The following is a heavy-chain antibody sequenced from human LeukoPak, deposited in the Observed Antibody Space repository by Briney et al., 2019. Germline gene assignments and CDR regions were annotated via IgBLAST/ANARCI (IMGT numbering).Heavy chain of an antibody. CDR3: ARAINKGTGYYMDY. J-gene: IGHJ4*02. CDR2: ILYDGSNK. V-gene: IGHV3-30*02. D-gene: IGHD3-22*01. Sequence: GALSLSCAASKFTFRDHGMHWVRQTPGKGLGWVGFILYDGSNKFYADSGKGRFTISGDKSKNTLPLQMNSLRVEDTATYYCARAINKGTGYYMDYWGQGTLVIVSS. CDR1: KFTFRDHG.